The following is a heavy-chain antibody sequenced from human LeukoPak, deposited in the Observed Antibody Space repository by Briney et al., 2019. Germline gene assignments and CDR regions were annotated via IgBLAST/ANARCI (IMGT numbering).Heavy chain of an antibody. V-gene: IGHV4-34*01. CDR1: GGSFSGYY. D-gene: IGHD3-10*01. Sequence: SETLSLTCAVYGGSFSGYYWSWIRQPPGKGLEWIGSIYYSGSTYYNPSLKSRVTISVDTSKNQFSLKLSSVTAADTAVYYCASLYYYGSGSYFFNYWGQGTLVTVSS. CDR3: ASLYYYGSGSYFFNY. J-gene: IGHJ4*02. CDR2: IYYSGST.